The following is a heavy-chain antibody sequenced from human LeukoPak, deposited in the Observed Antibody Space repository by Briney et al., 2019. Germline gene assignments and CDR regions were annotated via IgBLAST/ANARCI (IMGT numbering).Heavy chain of an antibody. Sequence: SETLSLTCTVSGASISSYYWSWIRQPPGKGLEWIGYIYYSGSTSYNPSLKSRVTISLDTSKNQFSPKLSSVTAADTAVYYCAREYSSSSGHFDFWGQGTLVTVSS. CDR2: IYYSGST. D-gene: IGHD6-6*01. CDR1: GASISSYY. V-gene: IGHV4-59*01. CDR3: AREYSSSSGHFDF. J-gene: IGHJ4*02.